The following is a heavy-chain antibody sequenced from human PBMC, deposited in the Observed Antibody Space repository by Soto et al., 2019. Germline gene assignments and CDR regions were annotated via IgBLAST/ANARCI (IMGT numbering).Heavy chain of an antibody. CDR1: GYTFTSYD. V-gene: IGHV1-8*01. CDR2: RNPTSGNT. Sequence: QVQLLQSGAEVKKPGASVKVSCKTSGYTFTSYDVNWVRQATGQGLEWMGWRNPTSGNTGYAQKFQGRVTMTRDTSTSTAYMELSSLRSEDTAVYYCVRGEWELVDWGQGTLVTVSS. CDR3: VRGEWELVD. J-gene: IGHJ4*02. D-gene: IGHD1-1*01.